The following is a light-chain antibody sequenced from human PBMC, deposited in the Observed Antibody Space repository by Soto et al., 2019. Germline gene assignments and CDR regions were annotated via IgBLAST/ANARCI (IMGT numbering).Light chain of an antibody. J-gene: IGKJ2*01. Sequence: EIVMTQSPDTLSVSPGERATLSCRASQSVSTNLAWYQQKPGQAPRLLIYGASTSATGIPARLSGSGSGTEFTLTISSLQSEDFTVYHCQQYNNWPYTFGQGTKLEIK. CDR1: QSVSTN. CDR3: QQYNNWPYT. V-gene: IGKV3-15*01. CDR2: GAS.